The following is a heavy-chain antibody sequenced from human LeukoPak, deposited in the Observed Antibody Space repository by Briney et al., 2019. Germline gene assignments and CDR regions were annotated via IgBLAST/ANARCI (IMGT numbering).Heavy chain of an antibody. CDR3: AKADYGDYGGSVY. J-gene: IGHJ4*02. CDR1: GFTFSSYA. V-gene: IGHV3-23*01. Sequence: GGSLRLSCAASGFTFSSYAMSWVRQAPGRGLEWVSAISGSGGSTYYADSVKGRFTISRDNSKNTLYLQMNSLRAEDTAVYYCAKADYGDYGGSVYWGQGTLVTVSS. CDR2: ISGSGGST. D-gene: IGHD4-17*01.